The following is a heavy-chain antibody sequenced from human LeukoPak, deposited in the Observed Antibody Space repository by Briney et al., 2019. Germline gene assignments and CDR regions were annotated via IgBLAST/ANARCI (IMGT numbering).Heavy chain of an antibody. D-gene: IGHD2-2*01. Sequence: GESLKISCKGSGYSFTSYWIGWVRQMPGKGLEWMGIIYPGDSDTRYSPSFQGQVTISADKSISTAYLQWSSLKASDTAMYYCARSASGPAAIGGGPSFDPWGQGTLVTVSS. CDR2: IYPGDSDT. J-gene: IGHJ5*02. V-gene: IGHV5-51*01. CDR3: ARSASGPAAIGGGPSFDP. CDR1: GYSFTSYW.